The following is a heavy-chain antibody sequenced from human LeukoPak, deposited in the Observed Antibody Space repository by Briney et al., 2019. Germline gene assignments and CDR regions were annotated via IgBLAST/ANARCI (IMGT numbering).Heavy chain of an antibody. CDR2: ISVSGGVT. Sequence: PGGSLRLSCAASGITFTDHGLSWVRQAPGKGLEWVSSISVSGGVTLYADSVKERFVISRDNSRSRVYLEMNRLRAEDTAVYYCAKGFDFWRGLYYFDHWGQGTLVTVSS. CDR1: GITFTDHG. J-gene: IGHJ4*02. V-gene: IGHV3-23*01. D-gene: IGHD3-3*01. CDR3: AKGFDFWRGLYYFDH.